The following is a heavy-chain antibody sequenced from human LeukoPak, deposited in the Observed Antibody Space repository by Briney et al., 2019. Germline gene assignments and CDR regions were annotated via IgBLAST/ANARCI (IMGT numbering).Heavy chain of an antibody. D-gene: IGHD6-19*01. J-gene: IGHJ4*02. CDR3: ARIFSSGWYAPIDY. Sequence: SGPALVKPTQTLTLTCTFPGFSLSTSGMCVSWIRQPPGKALEWLARIDWDDDKYYSTSLKTRLTISKDTSKNQVVLTMTNMDPVDTATYYCARIFSSGWYAPIDYWGQGTLVTVSS. V-gene: IGHV2-70*11. CDR2: IDWDDDK. CDR1: GFSLSTSGMC.